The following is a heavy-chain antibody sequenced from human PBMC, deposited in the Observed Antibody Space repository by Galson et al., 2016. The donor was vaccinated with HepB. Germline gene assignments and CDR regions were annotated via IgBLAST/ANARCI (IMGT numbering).Heavy chain of an antibody. CDR1: GFIFTQFA. CDR3: AKGWIQLWYTLEAFDV. J-gene: IGHJ3*01. Sequence: SLRLSCAASGFIFTQFAMNWVRQAPGKGLEWVSGISRTGGSIHYADSVKGRFTISRDNSKNTVYLQMNSLRADDTAIYYCAKGWIQLWYTLEAFDVWGQGTVVTVSS. CDR2: ISRTGGSI. D-gene: IGHD5-18*01. V-gene: IGHV3-23*01.